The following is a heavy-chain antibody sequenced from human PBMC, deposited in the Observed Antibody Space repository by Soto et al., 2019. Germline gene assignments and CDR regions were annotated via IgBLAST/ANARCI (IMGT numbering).Heavy chain of an antibody. CDR1: GGSFSGYY. D-gene: IGHD6-6*01. CDR3: ARDPYIAARPLDY. J-gene: IGHJ4*02. CDR2: INHSGST. Sequence: QVQLQQWGAGLLKPSETLSLTCAVYGGSFSGYYWSWIRQPPGKGLEWIGEINHSGSTNYNPSLKSRVTISVDTSKNQFSLKLSSVTAADTAVYYCARDPYIAARPLDYWGQGTLVTVSS. V-gene: IGHV4-34*01.